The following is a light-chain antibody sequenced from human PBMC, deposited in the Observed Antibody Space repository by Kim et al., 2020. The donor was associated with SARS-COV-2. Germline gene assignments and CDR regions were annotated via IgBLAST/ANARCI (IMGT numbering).Light chain of an antibody. V-gene: IGKV3-20*01. CDR3: QQYGTSPTT. Sequence: LSPGERATLSCRASQSVRSTFLAWYQQQPGQAPGLLIYGASTRATGIPDRFSGSGSGTDFTLTITRLEPEDFAVYYCQQYGTSPTTFGRGTKLEI. CDR2: GAS. CDR1: QSVRSTF. J-gene: IGKJ2*01.